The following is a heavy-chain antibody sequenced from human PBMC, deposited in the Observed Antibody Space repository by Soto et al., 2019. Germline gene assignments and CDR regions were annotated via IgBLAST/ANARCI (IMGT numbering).Heavy chain of an antibody. V-gene: IGHV3-30*18. D-gene: IGHD5-18*01. Sequence: PGGSLRLSCAASGFTFRSYGMHWVRQAPGKGLEWVAVISYDGSSKYYADSVKGRFTISRDNSKNTLYLQMNSLRAEDTAVYYCAKDGYGPSAGNYYYGMDVWGQGTTVTVSS. J-gene: IGHJ6*02. CDR2: ISYDGSSK. CDR3: AKDGYGPSAGNYYYGMDV. CDR1: GFTFRSYG.